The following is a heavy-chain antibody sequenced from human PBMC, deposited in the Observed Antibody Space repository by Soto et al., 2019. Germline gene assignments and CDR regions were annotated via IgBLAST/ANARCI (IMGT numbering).Heavy chain of an antibody. J-gene: IGHJ4*02. CDR2: INPNSGAT. Sequence: ASVKVSSSPSGYTFTCYYIRCVRQAPGQGLEWMGWINPNSGATNYALKFQGRVTMTRDTSVSAAYMELNSLTSDDTAVYYCARSRLTDYSIDYWGQGTLVTVS. D-gene: IGHD4-4*01. CDR1: GYTFTCYY. V-gene: IGHV1-2*02. CDR3: ARSRLTDYSIDY.